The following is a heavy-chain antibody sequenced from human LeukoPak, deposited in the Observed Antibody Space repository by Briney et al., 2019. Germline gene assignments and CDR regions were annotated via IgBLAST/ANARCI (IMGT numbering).Heavy chain of an antibody. CDR2: IYSGGST. V-gene: IGHV3-53*01. J-gene: IGHJ4*02. CDR3: ARHRGYSYGYLY. D-gene: IGHD5-18*01. CDR1: AFTLSSNY. Sequence: GGSLRLSCAASAFTLSSNYMSWVRQAPGKGLEWVSVIYSGGSTYYADSVKGRFTISRDNSKNTLYLQMNSLRAEDTPVYYCARHRGYSYGYLYWGQGALVTVSS.